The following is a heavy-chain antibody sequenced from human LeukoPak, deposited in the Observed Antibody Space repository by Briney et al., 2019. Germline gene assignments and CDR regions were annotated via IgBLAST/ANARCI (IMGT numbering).Heavy chain of an antibody. CDR1: GYSMSSGHY. CDR2: IYNSGTT. V-gene: IGHV4-38-2*02. CDR3: ARDPALTFNWFDP. Sequence: KPSETLSLTCGVSGYSMSSGHYWAWIRQPPGKGLEWIASIYNSGTTYSNPSLQSRISLSVDTSKNQFSLNVSSVTAADTAVYYCARDPALTFNWFDPWGQGTLVTVSS. D-gene: IGHD2-21*02. J-gene: IGHJ5*02.